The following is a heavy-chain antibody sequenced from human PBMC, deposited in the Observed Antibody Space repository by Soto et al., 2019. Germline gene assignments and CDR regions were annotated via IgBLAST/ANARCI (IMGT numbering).Heavy chain of an antibody. V-gene: IGHV3-23*01. CDR2: ISGSGGST. Sequence: TGGSLRLSCAASGFTFSSYAMSWVRQAPGKGLEWVSAISGSGGSTYYADSVKGRFTISRDNSKNTLYLQMNSLRAEDTAVYYCAKSRSVAARLSGGAFDIWGQGTMVTVSS. D-gene: IGHD6-6*01. J-gene: IGHJ3*02. CDR1: GFTFSSYA. CDR3: AKSRSVAARLSGGAFDI.